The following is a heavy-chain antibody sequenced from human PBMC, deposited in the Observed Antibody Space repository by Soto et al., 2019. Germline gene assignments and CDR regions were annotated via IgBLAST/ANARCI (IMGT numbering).Heavy chain of an antibody. CDR2: IYYSGST. V-gene: IGHV4-31*03. Sequence: KTSETLSLTCTVSGGSISSGGYYWSWIRQHPGKGLEWIGYIYYSGSTYYNPSLKSRVTISVDTSKNQFSLKLSSVTAADTAVYYCARDREYYDSSGSSRMDVWGQGTTVTVSS. J-gene: IGHJ6*02. CDR1: GGSISSGGYY. D-gene: IGHD3-22*01. CDR3: ARDREYYDSSGSSRMDV.